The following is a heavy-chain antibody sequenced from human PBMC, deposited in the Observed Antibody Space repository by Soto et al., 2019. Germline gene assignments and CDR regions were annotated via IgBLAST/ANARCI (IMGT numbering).Heavy chain of an antibody. CDR3: AKAPIAAAGGFFDY. D-gene: IGHD6-13*01. V-gene: IGHV3-30*18. CDR1: GFTFSSYG. J-gene: IGHJ4*02. Sequence: GGSLRLSCAASGFTFSSYGMHWVRQAPGKGLEWEAVISYDGSNKYYADSVKGRFTISRDNSKNTLYLQMNSLRAEDTAVYYCAKAPIAAAGGFFDYWGQGTLVTVSS. CDR2: ISYDGSNK.